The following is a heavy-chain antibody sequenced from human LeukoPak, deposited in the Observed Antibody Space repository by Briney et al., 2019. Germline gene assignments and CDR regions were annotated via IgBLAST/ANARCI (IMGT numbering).Heavy chain of an antibody. CDR2: ISYDGSNK. CDR1: GFTFSSYA. Sequence: HPGGSLRLSCAASGFTFSSYAMHWVRQAPGKGLEWVAVISYDGSNKYYADSVKGRLTISRDNSKNTLYLQMNSLRAEDTAVYYCARDDTPIAAVAFDIWGQGTMVTVSS. CDR3: ARDDTPIAAVAFDI. V-gene: IGHV3-30*04. D-gene: IGHD6-13*01. J-gene: IGHJ3*02.